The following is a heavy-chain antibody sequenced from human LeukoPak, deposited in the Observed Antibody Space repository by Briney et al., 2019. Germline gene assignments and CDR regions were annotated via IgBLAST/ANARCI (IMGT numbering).Heavy chain of an antibody. Sequence: SETLSLTCTVSGGSISSYYWSWIRQPPGKGLEWIGYICYSGSTNYNPSLKSRVTISVDTSKNQFSLKLSSVTAADTAVYYCARHAGQQLVHFDYWGQGTLVTVSS. D-gene: IGHD6-13*01. J-gene: IGHJ4*02. CDR2: ICYSGST. CDR3: ARHAGQQLVHFDY. V-gene: IGHV4-59*08. CDR1: GGSISSYY.